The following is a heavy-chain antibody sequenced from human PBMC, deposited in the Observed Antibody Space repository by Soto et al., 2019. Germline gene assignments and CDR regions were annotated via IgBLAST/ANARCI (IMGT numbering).Heavy chain of an antibody. V-gene: IGHV1-18*01. CDR2: ISAYNGYT. CDR1: GYTFTSYS. CDR3: ARTIMVTFGGVIIFDY. D-gene: IGHD3-16*02. Sequence: ASVKVSCKASGYTFTSYSISWVRQAPGQGLEWMGWISAYNGYTDYAQKLQGRVTMTTDTSTKTAFMELRSLRSDDTAVYYCARTIMVTFGGVIIFDYWGQGTLVTVSS. J-gene: IGHJ4*02.